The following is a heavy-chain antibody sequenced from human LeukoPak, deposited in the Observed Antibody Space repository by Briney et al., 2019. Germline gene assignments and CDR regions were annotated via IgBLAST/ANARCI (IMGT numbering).Heavy chain of an antibody. CDR2: IKSKRDGGTA. Sequence: GGSLRLSCAASGFTFSDAWMHWVRQAPGKGLEWVGRIKSKRDGGTADYAAPVKGRFTISRDDSRNTLYLQMNSLETEDTAVYYCSTDRGVTSWGQGTLVTVSS. CDR3: STDRGVTS. D-gene: IGHD3-10*01. V-gene: IGHV3-15*01. J-gene: IGHJ5*02. CDR1: GFTFSDAW.